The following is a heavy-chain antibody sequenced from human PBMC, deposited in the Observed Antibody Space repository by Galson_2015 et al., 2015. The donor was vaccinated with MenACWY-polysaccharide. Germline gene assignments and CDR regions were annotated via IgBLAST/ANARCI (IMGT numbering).Heavy chain of an antibody. Sequence: SLRLSCAASGLSFSGSGMHWVRQAPGKGLEWMAVIQYDGTNKVYADSVKGRFTISRDNSRNTLYLEMNSLRAEDTTVYYCAREGSRIVFHAFDTWGQGTMVTVSS. D-gene: IGHD6-13*01. J-gene: IGHJ3*02. CDR1: GLSFSGSG. CDR3: AREGSRIVFHAFDT. V-gene: IGHV3-33*01. CDR2: IQYDGTNK.